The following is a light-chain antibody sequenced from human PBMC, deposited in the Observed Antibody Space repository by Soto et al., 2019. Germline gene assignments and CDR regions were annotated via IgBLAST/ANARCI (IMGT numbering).Light chain of an antibody. CDR1: QSVSSTY. J-gene: IGKJ1*01. CDR2: GAS. V-gene: IGKV3-20*01. Sequence: DIVLTQSPGTLSLSPGESATLSCRASQSVSSTYLAWYQQKPGLAPRLLIYGASSRATGIPDRFSGSGSGTDFTLTISRLEPEDFAVYYCQQYGSSPRTFGQGTKVEIK. CDR3: QQYGSSPRT.